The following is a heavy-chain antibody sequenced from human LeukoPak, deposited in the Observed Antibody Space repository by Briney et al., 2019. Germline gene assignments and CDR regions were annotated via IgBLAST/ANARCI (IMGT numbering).Heavy chain of an antibody. CDR3: ATYRQVLLPFES. Sequence: GGSLRLSCAASGFTFSTFAMIWVRQPPGQGLEWVSSIFPSGGEIHYADSVRGRFTISRDNSKSTLSLQMNSLRAEDTAIYYCATYRQVLLPFESWGQGTLVTVSS. J-gene: IGHJ4*02. V-gene: IGHV3-23*01. CDR2: IFPSGGEI. D-gene: IGHD2-8*02. CDR1: GFTFSTFA.